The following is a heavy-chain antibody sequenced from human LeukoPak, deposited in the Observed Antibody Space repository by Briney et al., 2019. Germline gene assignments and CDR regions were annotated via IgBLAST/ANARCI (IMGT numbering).Heavy chain of an antibody. CDR1: GGSISSHY. D-gene: IGHD5-24*01. Sequence: SETLSLTCTVPGGSISSHYWTWIRQPPGKGLEWIGYITDSERIKCNPSLESRVTISRDTSKNQFSLKLSSMTAADTAVYYCAGLVATMTSVPHWGQGTLVTVSS. V-gene: IGHV4-59*08. CDR3: AGLVATMTSVPH. CDR2: ITDSERI. J-gene: IGHJ4*02.